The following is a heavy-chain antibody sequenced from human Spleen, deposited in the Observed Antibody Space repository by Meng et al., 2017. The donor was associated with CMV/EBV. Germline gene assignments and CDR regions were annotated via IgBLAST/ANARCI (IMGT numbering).Heavy chain of an antibody. CDR2: IYTGGST. CDR3: AKDGSDYDFWSGLADNYGMDV. CDR1: GFTISGNY. Sequence: GESLKISCAASGFTISGNYMNWVRQAPGKGLEWVSAIYTGGSTYYADSVKGRFTISRDNSKNTLYLQMNSLRAEDTAVYYCAKDGSDYDFWSGLADNYGMDVWGQGTTVTVSS. D-gene: IGHD3-3*01. J-gene: IGHJ6*02. V-gene: IGHV3-53*01.